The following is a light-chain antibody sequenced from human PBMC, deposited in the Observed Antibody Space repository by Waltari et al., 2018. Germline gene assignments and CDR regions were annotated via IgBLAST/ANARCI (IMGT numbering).Light chain of an antibody. CDR3: QQYYSYPVT. Sequence: AIRLSQSPYSIAASTVDRVTITCRASQGVGSYLAWYQQKSGRAPKLLLYASSSLEAEVPSRFGGSGSGTDFTLTISCLQSEDFASYFCQQYYSYPVTFGQGTRV. CDR1: QGVGSY. J-gene: IGKJ1*01. CDR2: ASS. V-gene: IGKV1-8*01.